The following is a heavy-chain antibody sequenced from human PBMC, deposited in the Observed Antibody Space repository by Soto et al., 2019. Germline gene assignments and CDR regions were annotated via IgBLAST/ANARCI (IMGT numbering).Heavy chain of an antibody. CDR3: AKRTIFGVSRLFDY. V-gene: IGHV3-23*01. CDR1: GFTFNSFA. J-gene: IGHJ4*02. Sequence: EVQLLESGGGLVQPGGSLRLSCAASGFTFNSFAMSWVRQAPGKGLEWVAAISGGGDTTHYADSVKGRFTISRDNSKNTLYLQMNSLTAEDTAVYYCAKRTIFGVSRLFDYWGQGTLVTVSS. CDR2: ISGGGDTT. D-gene: IGHD3-3*01.